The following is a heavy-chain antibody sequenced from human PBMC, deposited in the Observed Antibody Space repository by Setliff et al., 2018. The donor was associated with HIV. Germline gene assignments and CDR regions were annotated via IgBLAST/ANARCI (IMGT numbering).Heavy chain of an antibody. Sequence: PSETLSLTCAVYGGSFSGYYWSWIRQSPGKGLEWIGEINHSGSTKYNPSLKSRVTISVDTSKNQFSLKLSSVTAADTAVYYCARSRPRSMDFYMDVWGKGTTVTVSS. V-gene: IGHV4-34*01. CDR1: GGSFSGYY. D-gene: IGHD2-8*01. J-gene: IGHJ6*03. CDR3: ARSRPRSMDFYMDV. CDR2: INHSGST.